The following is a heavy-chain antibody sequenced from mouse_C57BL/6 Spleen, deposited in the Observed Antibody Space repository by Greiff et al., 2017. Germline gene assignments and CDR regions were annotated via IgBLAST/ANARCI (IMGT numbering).Heavy chain of an antibody. CDR3: ARRTGYYFDY. CDR2: IYPSDSET. Sequence: QVQLQQPGAELVRPGSSVKLSCKASGYTFTSYWMDWVKQRPGQGLEWIGNIYPSDSETHYNQKFKDKATLTVDKSSSTAYMQLSSLTSEDSAVYYCARRTGYYFDYWGQGTTLTVSS. J-gene: IGHJ2*01. D-gene: IGHD4-1*01. CDR1: GYTFTSYW. V-gene: IGHV1-61*01.